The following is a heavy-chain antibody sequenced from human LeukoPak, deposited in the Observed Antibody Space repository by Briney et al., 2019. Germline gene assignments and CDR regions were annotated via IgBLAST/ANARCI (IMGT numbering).Heavy chain of an antibody. J-gene: IGHJ4*02. CDR1: GGSFSSYY. D-gene: IGHD3-10*01. Sequence: PSETLSLTCAVYGGSFSSYYWSWIRQPPGKGLEWIGEINHSGTTNYNPSLKSRVTISLDTSKNQFSLKLSSVTAADTAVYYCASSGSGSYYNFDYWGQGTLVTVSS. CDR2: INHSGTT. V-gene: IGHV4-34*01. CDR3: ASSGSGSYYNFDY.